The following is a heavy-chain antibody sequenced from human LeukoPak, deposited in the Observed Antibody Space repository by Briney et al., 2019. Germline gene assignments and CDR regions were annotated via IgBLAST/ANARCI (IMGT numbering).Heavy chain of an antibody. D-gene: IGHD3-9*01. V-gene: IGHV4-31*03. CDR3: ARDTPWGYFD. CDR2: IYYSGNT. CDR1: GGSIRSGGYY. J-gene: IGHJ4*02. Sequence: SVTLSLTCTVSGGSIRSGGYYWSWIRQHPGKGLEWIGYIYYSGNTYYNPSLKSRVTISVDTSKNQFSLKLSSVTAADTAVYYCARDTPWGYFDWGQGTLVTVSS.